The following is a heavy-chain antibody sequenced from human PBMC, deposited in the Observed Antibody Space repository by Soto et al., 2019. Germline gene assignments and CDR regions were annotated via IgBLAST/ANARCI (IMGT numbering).Heavy chain of an antibody. CDR2: ISSTTNYI. V-gene: IGHV3-21*06. Sequence: EVQLVESGGGLVQPGGSLRLSCAASGFTFTRYSMNWVRQAPGKGLEWVSSISSTTNYIYYGDSMKGRFTISRDNAKNSLSLEMNSLRAEDTAVYYCARESEDLTSNFDYWGQGTLVTVSS. J-gene: IGHJ4*02. CDR3: ARESEDLTSNFDY. CDR1: GFTFTRYS.